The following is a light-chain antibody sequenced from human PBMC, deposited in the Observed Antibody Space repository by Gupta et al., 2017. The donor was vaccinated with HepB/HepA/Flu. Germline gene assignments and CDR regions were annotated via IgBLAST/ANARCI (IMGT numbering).Light chain of an antibody. Sequence: EIVLTQSPATLSLSPGERATLSCRASQSVSSYLAWYQQKPGQAPRLLIYDASNRATGIPARFSGSGSGTDFTLTISSLEPEDFAGYDGQQRGVFGPGTKVDIK. CDR2: DAS. CDR3: QQRGV. V-gene: IGKV3-11*01. CDR1: QSVSSY. J-gene: IGKJ3*01.